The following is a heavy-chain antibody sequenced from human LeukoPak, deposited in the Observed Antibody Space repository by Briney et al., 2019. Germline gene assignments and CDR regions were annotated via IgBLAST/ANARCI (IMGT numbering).Heavy chain of an antibody. CDR3: ARGLEPGIAAAGLFDY. D-gene: IGHD6-13*01. J-gene: IGHJ4*02. CDR2: ISAYNGNT. V-gene: IGHV1-18*01. Sequence: ASVKVSCKASGYTFTSYGISWVRQAPGQGLEWMGWISAYNGNTNYAQKLQGRVTMTTDTSTSTAYMELRSLRSDDTAVYYCARGLEPGIAAAGLFDYWGQGTLVTVSS. CDR1: GYTFTSYG.